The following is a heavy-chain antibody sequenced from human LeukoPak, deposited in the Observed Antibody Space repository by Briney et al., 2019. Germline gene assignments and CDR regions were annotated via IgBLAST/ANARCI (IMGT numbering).Heavy chain of an antibody. Sequence: SETLSLTCAVYGGSFSGYYWSWIRQPPGRGLEWIGEINHSGSTKYNPSLKSRVTISVDTSKNQFSLKLSSVTAADTAVYYCARHGRRLGGNSLRYFDYWGQGTLVTVSS. V-gene: IGHV4-34*01. CDR1: GGSFSGYY. CDR3: ARHGRRLGGNSLRYFDY. D-gene: IGHD4-23*01. CDR2: INHSGST. J-gene: IGHJ4*02.